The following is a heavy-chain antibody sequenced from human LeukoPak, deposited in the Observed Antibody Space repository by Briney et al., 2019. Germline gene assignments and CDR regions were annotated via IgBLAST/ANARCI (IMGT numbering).Heavy chain of an antibody. CDR1: GGSFSGYY. V-gene: IGHV4-34*01. J-gene: IGHJ4*02. D-gene: IGHD3-22*01. CDR2: INHSGST. Sequence: SETLSLTCAVYGGSFSGYYWSWIRQPPGKGLEWIGEINHSGSTNYSPSLKSRVTISVDTSKNQFSLKLSSVTAADTAVYYCARAGDSSGYCNSWGQGTLVTVSS. CDR3: ARAGDSSGYCNS.